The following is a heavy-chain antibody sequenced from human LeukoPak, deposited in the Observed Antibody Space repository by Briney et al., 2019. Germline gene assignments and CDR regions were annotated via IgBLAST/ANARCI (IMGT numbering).Heavy chain of an antibody. CDR3: ARDLVVPAAMDAFDI. CDR1: GFTFSSYS. Sequence: GGSLRLSCAASGFTFSSYSMNWVRQAPGKGLEWVSSISSSSSYIYYADSVKVRFTISRDNAKNSLYLQMKSLRAEDTAVYYCARDLVVPAAMDAFDIWGQGTMVTVSS. D-gene: IGHD2-2*01. CDR2: ISSSSSYI. J-gene: IGHJ3*02. V-gene: IGHV3-21*01.